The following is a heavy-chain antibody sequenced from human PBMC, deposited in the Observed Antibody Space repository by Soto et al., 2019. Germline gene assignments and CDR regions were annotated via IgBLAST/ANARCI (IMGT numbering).Heavy chain of an antibody. CDR3: ARHSGYCTDCLCYFSYYCYYLAV. D-gene: IGHD2-8*01. Sequence: SETLSLTCTVSGGSISSYYWRWIRHPPGKGLEWIGYIYYSGSTNCNPSLKSRVTISVDTSKNQFSLKLSSVTAADTAVYYCARHSGYCTDCLCYFSYYCYYLAVWAKGNTVTVSS. J-gene: IGHJ6*03. CDR2: IYYSGST. V-gene: IGHV4-59*08. CDR1: GGSISSYY.